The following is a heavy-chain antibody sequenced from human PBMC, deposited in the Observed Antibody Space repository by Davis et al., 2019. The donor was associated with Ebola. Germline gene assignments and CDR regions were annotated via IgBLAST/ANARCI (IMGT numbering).Heavy chain of an antibody. Sequence: PGGSLRLSCAASGFTFSSYAMHWVRQAPGKGLEWVAVISYDGSNKYYADSVKGRFTISRDNSKNTLYLQMNSLRAEDTAVYYCARGWKKVVVITTQGYWGQGTLVTVSS. D-gene: IGHD3-22*01. CDR2: ISYDGSNK. J-gene: IGHJ4*02. CDR1: GFTFSSYA. V-gene: IGHV3-30-3*01. CDR3: ARGWKKVVVITTQGY.